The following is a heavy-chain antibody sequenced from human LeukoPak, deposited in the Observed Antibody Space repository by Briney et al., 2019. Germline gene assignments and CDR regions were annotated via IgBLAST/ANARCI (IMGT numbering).Heavy chain of an antibody. J-gene: IGHJ4*02. CDR3: ARIGVVITHKGDY. CDR2: INPNSGGT. V-gene: IGHV1-2*02. CDR1: GYTFTGYY. D-gene: IGHD3-3*01. Sequence: ASVKVSCKASGYTFTGYYMHWVRQAPGQGLEWMRWINPNSGGTNYAQKFQGRVTMTRDTSISTAYMELSRLRSDDTAVYYCARIGVVITHKGDYWGQGTLVTVSS.